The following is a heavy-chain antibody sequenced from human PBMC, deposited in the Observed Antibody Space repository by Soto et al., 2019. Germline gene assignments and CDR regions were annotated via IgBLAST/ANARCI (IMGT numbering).Heavy chain of an antibody. CDR2: SYYSGST. CDR1: GGSISSSSYY. Sequence: QLQLQESGPGLVKPSETLSLTCTVSGGSISSSSYYWGWIRQPPGKGLEWIGSSYYSGSTYYNPSLKSRVTISVDTSKNQFSLKLSSVTAADTAVYYCARHWQNDYYYMDVWGKGTTVTVSS. J-gene: IGHJ6*03. CDR3: ARHWQNDYYYMDV. V-gene: IGHV4-39*01.